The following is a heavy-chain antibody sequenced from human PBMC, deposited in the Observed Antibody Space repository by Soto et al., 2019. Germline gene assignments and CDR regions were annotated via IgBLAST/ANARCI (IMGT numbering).Heavy chain of an antibody. CDR3: ARDTTVVAATPYYYYYYMDV. CDR1: GWSFSGYY. Sequence: SETLSLTCAVYGWSFSGYYWSWIRQPPGKGLEWIGEINHSGSTNYNPSLKSRVTISVDTSKNQFSLKLSSVTATDTAVYYCARDTTVVAATPYYYYYYMDVCGKGPTVTV. CDR2: INHSGST. V-gene: IGHV4-34*01. J-gene: IGHJ6*03. D-gene: IGHD2-15*01.